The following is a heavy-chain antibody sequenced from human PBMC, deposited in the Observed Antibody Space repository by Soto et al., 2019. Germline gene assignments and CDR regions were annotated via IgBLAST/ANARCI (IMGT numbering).Heavy chain of an antibody. D-gene: IGHD2-15*01. CDR1: GFTFSSYA. Sequence: GVSLRLSCAASGFTFSSYAMHWVRQAPGKGLEWVAVISYDGSNKYYADSVKGRFTISRDNSKNTLYLQMNSLRAEDTAVYYCARYHRVARYYYYGMDVWGQGTTVTVSS. CDR3: ARYHRVARYYYYGMDV. J-gene: IGHJ6*02. V-gene: IGHV3-30-3*01. CDR2: ISYDGSNK.